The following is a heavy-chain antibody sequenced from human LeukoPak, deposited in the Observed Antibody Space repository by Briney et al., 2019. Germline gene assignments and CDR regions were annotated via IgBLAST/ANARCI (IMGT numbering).Heavy chain of an antibody. D-gene: IGHD5-12*01. V-gene: IGHV3-30-3*01. J-gene: IGHJ4*02. CDR2: QDGNNK. CDR3: ARDDRGYSGYHFDH. CDR1: GFTFSRYT. Sequence: QSGGSLRLSCAASGFTFSRYTFHWVRQAPGKGLEWVAVQDGNNKYYTDSVKGRFTISRDNSKNTLYLQMNSLRAEDTAVYYCARDDRGYSGYHFDHWGQGTLVTVSS.